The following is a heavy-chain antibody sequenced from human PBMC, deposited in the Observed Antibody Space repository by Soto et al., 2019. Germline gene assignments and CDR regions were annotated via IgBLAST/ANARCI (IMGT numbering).Heavy chain of an antibody. D-gene: IGHD6-6*01. CDR1: GYTFTSYA. V-gene: IGHV1-3*01. J-gene: IGHJ6*02. Sequence: QVQLVQSGAEVKKPGASVKVSCKASGYTFTSYAMHWVRQAPGQRLEWMGWINAGNGNTKYSQKFQGRVTITRDTSASTAYMELSSLRSEDTAVYYCARSLGGGSSSCYYYYGMDVWGQGTTVTVSS. CDR2: INAGNGNT. CDR3: ARSLGGGSSSCYYYYGMDV.